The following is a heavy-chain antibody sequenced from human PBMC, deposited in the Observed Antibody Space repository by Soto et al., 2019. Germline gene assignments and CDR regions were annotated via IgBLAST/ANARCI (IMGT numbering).Heavy chain of an antibody. Sequence: QLQLQESGSGLVKPSQTLSLTCAVSGGSISSGGYSWSWIRQPPGKGLEWIGYIYHSGSTYYNPSLKSRVTISVDWPMNQFPLKLSSVTAADTAVYYCAAGGGLPRYYWGQGTLVTVSS. CDR2: IYHSGST. D-gene: IGHD5-12*01. V-gene: IGHV4-30-2*01. CDR1: GGSISSGGYS. J-gene: IGHJ4*02. CDR3: AAGGGLPRYY.